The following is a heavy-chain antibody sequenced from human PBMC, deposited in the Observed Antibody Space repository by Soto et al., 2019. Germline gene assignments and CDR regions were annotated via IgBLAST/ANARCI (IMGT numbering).Heavy chain of an antibody. CDR2: ICSNGGST. CDR1: GFTFSSYA. V-gene: IGHV3-64*01. Sequence: PGGSLRLSCAPSGFTFSSYAMHWVRQAPGKGLEYVSAICSNGGSTYYANSVKGRFTISRDNSKNTLYLQMGSLRAEDMAVYYCARSRADYYMGVWGKGTTVTVSS. CDR3: ARSRADYYMGV. J-gene: IGHJ6*03.